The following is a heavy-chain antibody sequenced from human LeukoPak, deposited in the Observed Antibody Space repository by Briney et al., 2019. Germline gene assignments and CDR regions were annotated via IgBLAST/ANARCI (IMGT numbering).Heavy chain of an antibody. CDR1: GGSISEYY. CDR2: RYNSGST. J-gene: IGHJ4*02. Sequence: SETLSLTCTVSGGSISEYYWSWVRQPPGKGLEWIGSRYNSGSTNYNPSLKSRVTISEDTSKNQLSLRLSSVTAADTAVYYCARHRSGSFDSWGQGTLVTVSS. V-gene: IGHV4-59*08. CDR3: ARHRSGSFDS. D-gene: IGHD3-3*01.